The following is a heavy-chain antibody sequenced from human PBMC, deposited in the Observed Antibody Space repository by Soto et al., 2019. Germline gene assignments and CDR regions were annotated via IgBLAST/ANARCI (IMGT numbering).Heavy chain of an antibody. D-gene: IGHD3-16*02. CDR2: INTDGSTT. Sequence: EVQLVESGGGLVQPGGSLRLSCAASEFTFNNYWMHWVRHVPGKGLEWVSRINTDGSTTNYADSVMGRFTISRDNADNTVYLQMNSLRAEATAVYDCARGIYLKYGLDVWGQGATVTVSS. J-gene: IGHJ6*02. CDR1: EFTFNNYW. V-gene: IGHV3-74*01. CDR3: ARGIYLKYGLDV.